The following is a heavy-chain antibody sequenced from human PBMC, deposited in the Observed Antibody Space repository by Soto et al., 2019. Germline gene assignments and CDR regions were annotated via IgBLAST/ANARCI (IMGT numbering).Heavy chain of an antibody. CDR1: ESSFIPLG. V-gene: IGHV3-30*18. D-gene: IGHD6-6*01. Sequence: QVQMVESGEAWFHPGRSRPPSVQAPESSFIPLGFTGFGKPPARGRRGLQVIPNEGRNKYYEDSVKGRFTISRDNSKDTVFLQMNSLRGEDTGTYYCAKVVRADSTSSNFYYYSAMDVWGQGTTVTVSS. CDR3: AKVVRADSTSSNFYYYSAMDV. CDR2: IPNEGRNK. J-gene: IGHJ6*02.